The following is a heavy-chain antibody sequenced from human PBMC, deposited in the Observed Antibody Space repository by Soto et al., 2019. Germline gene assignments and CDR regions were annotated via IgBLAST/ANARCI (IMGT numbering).Heavy chain of an antibody. V-gene: IGHV1-18*01. J-gene: IGHJ4*02. CDR2: ISAYNGNT. Sequence: QVQLVQSGAEVKKPGASVKVSCKASGYTFSNYGISWVRQAPGQGLEWMGWISAYNGNTKYAQKLQGRVTMTTDTSTSTAYVELRSLRFDDTAVYYCARDSPPVDYWGQGTLVTVSS. CDR3: ARDSPPVDY. CDR1: GYTFSNYG.